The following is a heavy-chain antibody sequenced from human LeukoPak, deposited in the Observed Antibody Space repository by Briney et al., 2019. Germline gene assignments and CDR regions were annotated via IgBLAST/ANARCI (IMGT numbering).Heavy chain of an antibody. V-gene: IGHV3-23*01. CDR1: GFTFSNNA. J-gene: IGHJ4*02. CDR2: ISGSGSST. CDR3: AKYSGSYYYPPNWDS. D-gene: IGHD1-26*01. Sequence: GGSLRLSCAASGFTFSNNAMSWVRQAPGKGLEWVSGISGSGSSTYYADSVKGRFTLSRDYPKNTLYLQMHSLRAEDTAVYFCAKYSGSYYYPPNWDSWGQGTLVTVSS.